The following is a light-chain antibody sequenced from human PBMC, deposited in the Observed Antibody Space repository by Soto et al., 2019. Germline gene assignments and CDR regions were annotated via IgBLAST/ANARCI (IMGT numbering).Light chain of an antibody. V-gene: IGKV3-15*01. Sequence: EIVLTQSPGTLSLSPGDGATLSCRASQSVSSNYLAWYQQKPGQAPRLLIYGASTRATGIPARFSGSGSGTEFTLTISSLQSEDFAVYYCQQYNSWPLTFGQGTRLEIK. CDR2: GAS. J-gene: IGKJ5*01. CDR1: QSVSSN. CDR3: QQYNSWPLT.